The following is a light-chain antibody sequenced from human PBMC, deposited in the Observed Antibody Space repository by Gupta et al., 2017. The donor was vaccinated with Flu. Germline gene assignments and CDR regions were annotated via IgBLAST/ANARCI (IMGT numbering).Light chain of an antibody. V-gene: IGLV2-14*03. CDR2: DVN. CDR1: SSDIGGYNC. CDR3: IAYRESTTAFYV. Sequence: TISCNGTSSDIGGYNCVYCYQQHPGKAPKLIIYDVNNRHSGGANRFSGSKSVNTAALTISGLQAEEEADYYCIAYRESTTAFYVFGTGTKVTVL. J-gene: IGLJ1*01.